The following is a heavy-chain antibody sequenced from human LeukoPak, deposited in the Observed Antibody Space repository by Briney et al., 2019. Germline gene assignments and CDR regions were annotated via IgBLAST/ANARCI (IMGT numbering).Heavy chain of an antibody. CDR1: GFTFSFHE. Sequence: LSGGSLRLSCAASGFTFSFHEMNWVRQAPGKGLEWVSHITSSGGSTYYADSVQGRFHISRDNAKNSLFLLMNSLRVQDSAVYYCARGYHNGWTHIAGFDSWGQGTLVTVSS. D-gene: IGHD6-19*01. CDR3: ARGYHNGWTHIAGFDS. V-gene: IGHV3-48*03. J-gene: IGHJ4*02. CDR2: ITSSGGST.